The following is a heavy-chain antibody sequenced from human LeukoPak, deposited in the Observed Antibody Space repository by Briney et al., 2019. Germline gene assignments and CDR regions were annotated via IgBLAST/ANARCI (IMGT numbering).Heavy chain of an antibody. J-gene: IGHJ4*02. Sequence: GGSLRLSCAASGFTFSSYWMHWVRQAPGKGLVWVSRINSDGSSTSYADSVKGRFTISRDNAKNTLYLQMNSLRAEDTAVYYCARGGSTSFPPDYWGQGTLVTVSS. CDR2: INSDGSST. V-gene: IGHV3-74*01. CDR1: GFTFSSYW. CDR3: ARGGSTSFPPDY. D-gene: IGHD2-2*01.